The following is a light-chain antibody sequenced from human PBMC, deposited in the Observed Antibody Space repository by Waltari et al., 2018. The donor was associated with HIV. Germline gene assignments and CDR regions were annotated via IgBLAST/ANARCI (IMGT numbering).Light chain of an antibody. CDR1: SSDVGGYNY. V-gene: IGLV2-8*01. J-gene: IGLJ2*01. Sequence: QSALTQPPSASGSPGQSVTISCTGTSSDVGGYNYVSWYQQHPGKAPKLMIYEVSKRPSGVPDSFSGSKSGNTASLTVSGLQAEDEADYYRSSYAGSNNLVFGGGTKLTVL. CDR2: EVS. CDR3: SSYAGSNNLV.